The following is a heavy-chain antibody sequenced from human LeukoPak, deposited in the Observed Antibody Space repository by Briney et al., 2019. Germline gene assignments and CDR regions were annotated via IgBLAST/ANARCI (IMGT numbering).Heavy chain of an antibody. J-gene: IGHJ5*02. CDR2: IYYSGST. V-gene: IGHV4-59*01. CDR1: GGSIRSDY. Sequence: SETLSLTCIVSGGSIRSDYWSWIRQPPGKGLEWIGYIYYSGSTNYNPSLKSRVTISVDTSKNQFSLKLTSVTAADTAVYFCARERVAMDSWGQGTLVTVSS. D-gene: IGHD5-18*01. CDR3: ARERVAMDS.